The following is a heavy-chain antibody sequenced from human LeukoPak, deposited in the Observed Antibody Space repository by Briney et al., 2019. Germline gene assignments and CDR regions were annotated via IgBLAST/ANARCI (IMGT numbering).Heavy chain of an antibody. CDR1: GFTFSSYE. J-gene: IGHJ6*03. Sequence: GGSLRLSCAASGFTFSSYEMNWVRQAPGKGLEWVSYISSSGSTIYYADSVKGRFTISRDNAKNSLYLQMNSLRAEDTAVYYCARNVKSGYYMDVWGKGTTVTVSS. CDR3: ARNVKSGYYMDV. CDR2: ISSSGSTI. V-gene: IGHV3-48*03.